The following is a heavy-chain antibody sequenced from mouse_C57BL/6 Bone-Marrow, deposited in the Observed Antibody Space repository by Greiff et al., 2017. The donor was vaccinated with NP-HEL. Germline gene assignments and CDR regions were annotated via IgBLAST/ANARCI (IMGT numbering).Heavy chain of an antibody. J-gene: IGHJ3*01. CDR3: ARDYYYGSSYGAWFAY. D-gene: IGHD1-1*01. Sequence: QVQLQQPGAELVMPGASVKLSCKASGYTFTSYWMHWVKQRPGQGLEWIGEIDPSASYTNYNQKLKGKSTLTVDKSSSTAYMQLSSLTSEDSAVYYCARDYYYGSSYGAWFAYWGQGTLVTVSA. V-gene: IGHV1-69*01. CDR2: IDPSASYT. CDR1: GYTFTSYW.